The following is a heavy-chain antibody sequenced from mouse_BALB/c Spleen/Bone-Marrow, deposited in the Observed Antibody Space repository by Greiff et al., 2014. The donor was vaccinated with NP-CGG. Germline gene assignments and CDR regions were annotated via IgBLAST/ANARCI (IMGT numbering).Heavy chain of an antibody. CDR3: ARRTTTVVATDY. J-gene: IGHJ2*01. CDR2: INPSNGRT. D-gene: IGHD1-1*01. V-gene: IGHV1S81*02. Sequence: VQVVESGAELVKPGASVKLSCKASGYTFTSYWMHWVKQRPGQGLEWIGEINPSNGRTNYNEKFKSKATLTVDKSSSTAYMQLSSLTSEDAAVYYFARRTTTVVATDYWGQGTTLTVSS. CDR1: GYTFTSYW.